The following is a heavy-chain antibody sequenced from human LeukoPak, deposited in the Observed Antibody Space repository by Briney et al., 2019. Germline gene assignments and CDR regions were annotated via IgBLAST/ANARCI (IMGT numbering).Heavy chain of an antibody. CDR3: ARLYGRYFDY. D-gene: IGHD3-10*01. V-gene: IGHV5-51*01. Sequence: GESLKISRKGSGYNFPTSWIGWVRQMPGKGLEWMGIIYPGDSDTRYSPSFEGQVTISADKSISTAYLQWSGLKASDTAIYYCARLYGRYFDYWGQGTPATVSS. CDR2: IYPGDSDT. CDR1: GYNFPTSW. J-gene: IGHJ4*02.